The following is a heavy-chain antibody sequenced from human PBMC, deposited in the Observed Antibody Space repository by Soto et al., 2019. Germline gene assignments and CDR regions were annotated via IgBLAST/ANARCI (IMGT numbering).Heavy chain of an antibody. J-gene: IGHJ6*02. CDR3: ARRTRGDV. CDR2: VYYSGSV. D-gene: IGHD3-10*01. Sequence: SETLSLTCNVSGVSLTGYHWNWIRQPPGKTLEWIGFVYYSGSVSYNPSLKGRASISVDRSKNQFSLRLTSVTAADTAVYYCARRTRGDVWGQGTTVTVSS. CDR1: GVSLTGYH. V-gene: IGHV4-59*01.